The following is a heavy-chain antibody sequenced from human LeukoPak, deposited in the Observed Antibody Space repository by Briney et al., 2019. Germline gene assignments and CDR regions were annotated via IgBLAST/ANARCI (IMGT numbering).Heavy chain of an antibody. V-gene: IGHV1-69*05. J-gene: IGHJ4*02. CDR3: ARGFANFMTTVNYFDY. Sequence: SVKVSCKASGGTFSSYAISWVRQAPGQGLEWMGGIIPIFGTANCAQKFQGRVTITTDESTSTAYMELSSLRSEDTAVYYCARGFANFMTTVNYFDYWGQGTLVTVSS. CDR2: IIPIFGTA. CDR1: GGTFSSYA. D-gene: IGHD4-17*01.